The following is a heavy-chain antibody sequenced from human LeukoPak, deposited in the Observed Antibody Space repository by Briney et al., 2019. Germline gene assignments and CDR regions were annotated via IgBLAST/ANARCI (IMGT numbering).Heavy chain of an antibody. CDR3: TRANPRSVYDILTGYYTVFDY. J-gene: IGHJ4*02. CDR2: IYYSGST. V-gene: IGHV4-59*01. Sequence: SETLSLTCTVSGGSLSSYYWSWIRQPPGKGLEWIGYIYYSGSTNYNPSLKSRVTISVDTSKNQFSLKLSSVTAADTAVYYCTRANPRSVYDILTGYYTVFDYWGQGTLVTVSS. D-gene: IGHD3-9*01. CDR1: GGSLSSYY.